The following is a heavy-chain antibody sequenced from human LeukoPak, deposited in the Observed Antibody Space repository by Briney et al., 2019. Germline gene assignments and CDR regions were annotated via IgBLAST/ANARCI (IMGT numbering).Heavy chain of an antibody. V-gene: IGHV3-21*01. J-gene: IGHJ3*02. CDR3: ARVRAFDI. CDR2: ISSSSSYI. CDR1: GFTFSSYS. Sequence: GGSLRLSCAASGFTFSSYSMNWVRQAPGKGLEWVSSISSSSSYIYYADSVKGRFIISRDNAKNSLDLEMNSLRAEDTVVYYCARVRAFDIWGQGTMVTVSS.